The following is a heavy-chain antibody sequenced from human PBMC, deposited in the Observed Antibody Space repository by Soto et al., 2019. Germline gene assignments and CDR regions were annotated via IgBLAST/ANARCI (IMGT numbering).Heavy chain of an antibody. J-gene: IGHJ5*02. D-gene: IGHD2-21*01. Sequence: SETLSLTCAVYGGSFSGYCWSWIRQPPGKGLEWIGEINHSGSTNYNPSLKSRVTISVDTSKNQFSLKLSSVTAADTAVYYCARGPSSKGVIAIHPTYNWFDPWGQGTLVTVSS. V-gene: IGHV4-34*01. CDR3: ARGPSSKGVIAIHPTYNWFDP. CDR2: INHSGST. CDR1: GGSFSGYC.